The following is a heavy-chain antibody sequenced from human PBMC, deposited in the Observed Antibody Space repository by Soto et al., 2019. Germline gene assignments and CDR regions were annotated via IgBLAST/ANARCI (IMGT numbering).Heavy chain of an antibody. D-gene: IGHD4-17*01. CDR2: IYYSGST. V-gene: IGHV4-39*01. CDR3: ARTHDYVNLNWFDP. Sequence: SETLSLTCTVSGGSISSSSYYWGWIRQPPGKGLEWIGSIYYSGSTYYNPSLKSRVTISVDTSKNQFSLKLSSVTAADTAVYYCARTHDYVNLNWFDPWGQGTLVTSPQ. J-gene: IGHJ5*02. CDR1: GGSISSSSYY.